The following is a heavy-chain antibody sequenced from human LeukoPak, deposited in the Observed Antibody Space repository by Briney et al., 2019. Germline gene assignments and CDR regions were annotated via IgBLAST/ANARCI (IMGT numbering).Heavy chain of an antibody. CDR1: GFTFSSYA. V-gene: IGHV3-30-3*01. Sequence: PGGSLRLSCAASGFTFSSYAMHWVRQAPGTGLELVAVISYDGSNKYYADSVQGRFSISRDNSKNTLYMQMNSLTPEDTALYFRARDDGGKYSSGWMSNWFDSWGQGTLVTVSS. D-gene: IGHD6-19*01. CDR2: ISYDGSNK. CDR3: ARDDGGKYSSGWMSNWFDS. J-gene: IGHJ5*01.